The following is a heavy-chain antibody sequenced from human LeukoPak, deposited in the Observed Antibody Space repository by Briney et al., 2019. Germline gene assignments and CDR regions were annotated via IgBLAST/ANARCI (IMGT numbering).Heavy chain of an antibody. D-gene: IGHD2-2*01. CDR3: ARGQLLSRYYYYYMDV. V-gene: IGHV1-8*01. CDR2: MNPNSGNT. J-gene: IGHJ6*03. Sequence: ASVKVSCKASGYTFTSYDINWVRQATGQGLEWMGWMNPNSGNTGYAQKFQGRVTMTRNTSISTAYMELSSLRSEDTAVYYCARGQLLSRYYYYYMDVWAKGPRSPSP. CDR1: GYTFTSYD.